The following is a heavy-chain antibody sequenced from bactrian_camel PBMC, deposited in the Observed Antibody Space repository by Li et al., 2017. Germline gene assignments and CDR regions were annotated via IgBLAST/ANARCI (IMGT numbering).Heavy chain of an antibody. CDR3: AKSFGRQMHYYSGGYWSSEYNY. J-gene: IGHJ4*01. CDR1: GFTFSSYA. D-gene: IGHD2*01. V-gene: IGHV3S31*01. Sequence: VQLVESGGGLVQPGGSLRLSCAASGFTFSSYAMSWVRQAPGKGLEWVSAINSGGGSGYYADSVKGRFTISRDNAKNTLYLQLNSLKTEDTAMYYCAKSFGRQMHYYSGGYWSSEYNYWGQGTQVTVS. CDR2: INSGGGSG.